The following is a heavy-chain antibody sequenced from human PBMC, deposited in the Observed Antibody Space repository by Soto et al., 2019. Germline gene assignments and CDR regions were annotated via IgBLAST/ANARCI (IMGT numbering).Heavy chain of an antibody. J-gene: IGHJ4*02. D-gene: IGHD3-10*01. CDR2: INCGGGGT. CDR1: GYTFTNYY. Sequence: QVQLVQSGAEVKKPGASVRVSCKASGYTFTNYYMHWVRQAPGPGLEWVGIINCGGGGTNYAQKFQGRVIMTRDTSTNTVYMDLSSLRSEDTAVYYCVREFSGGYFDYWGQGILVIVST. CDR3: VREFSGGYFDY. V-gene: IGHV1-46*01.